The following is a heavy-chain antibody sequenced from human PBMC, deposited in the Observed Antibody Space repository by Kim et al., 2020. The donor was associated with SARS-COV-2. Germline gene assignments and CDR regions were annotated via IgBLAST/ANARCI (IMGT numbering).Heavy chain of an antibody. D-gene: IGHD3-10*01. J-gene: IGHJ6*01. CDR1: GFTFSNYA. CDR3: AKEFMVPGRVPTYYYGM. CDR2: VDSAGVTT. V-gene: IGHV3-23*01. Sequence: GGSLRLSCAASGFTFSNYAMNWVRQAPGKGLEWVSRVDSAGVTTTYADSVKGRFIISRDNSNSTLYLRLNNVRAEDTAVYYCAKEFMVPGRVPTYYYGM.